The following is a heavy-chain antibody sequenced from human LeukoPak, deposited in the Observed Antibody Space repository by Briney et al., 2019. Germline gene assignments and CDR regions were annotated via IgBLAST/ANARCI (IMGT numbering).Heavy chain of an antibody. CDR3: ARGITDFDY. J-gene: IGHJ4*02. V-gene: IGHV4-59*01. CDR1: GGSFSGYY. CDR2: IYYSGST. Sequence: SETLSLTCAVYGGSFSGYYWSWIRQPPGKGLEWIGYIYYSGSTNYNPSLKSRVTISVDTSKNQFSLKLSSVTAADTAVYYCARGITDFDYWGQGTLVTVSS. D-gene: IGHD1-20*01.